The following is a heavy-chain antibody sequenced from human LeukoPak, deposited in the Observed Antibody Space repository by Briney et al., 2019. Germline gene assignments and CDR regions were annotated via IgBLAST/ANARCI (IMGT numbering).Heavy chain of an antibody. CDR2: ITSGVGIT. J-gene: IGHJ4*02. Sequence: GGSLRLSCAASGFTFSNFGMDWVRQAPGKGLEWVSIITSGVGITYYADSVKGRFTVSRDNSKSTLYLQMNSLRAEDTAVYYCAKGDYYDFDYWGQGTLVTVSS. D-gene: IGHD3-10*01. V-gene: IGHV3-23*01. CDR3: AKGDYYDFDY. CDR1: GFTFSNFG.